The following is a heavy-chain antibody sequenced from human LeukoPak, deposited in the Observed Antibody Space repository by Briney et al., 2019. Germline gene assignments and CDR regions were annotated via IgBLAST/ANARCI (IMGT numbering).Heavy chain of an antibody. CDR1: GGSISSGGYS. CDR3: ARGIRDYGDYAYYFDY. J-gene: IGHJ4*02. V-gene: IGHV4-30-2*01. CDR2: IYHSGST. D-gene: IGHD4-17*01. Sequence: PSETLSPTCAVSGGSISSGGYSWSWIRQPPGKGLEGIGYIYHSGSTYYNPALKSRVTISVDRSKNQFSLKLSSVTAADTAVYYCARGIRDYGDYAYYFDYWGQGTLVTVSS.